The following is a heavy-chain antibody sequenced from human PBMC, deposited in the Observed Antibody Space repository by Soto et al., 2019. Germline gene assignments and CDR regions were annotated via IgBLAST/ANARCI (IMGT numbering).Heavy chain of an antibody. CDR2: INSDGSST. D-gene: IGHD4-17*01. CDR3: ARDPIYNGDYSRLDL. J-gene: IGHJ2*01. Sequence: EVQLVESGGGLVQPGGSLRLSCAASGFTFSSYWMHWVRQAPGKGLVWVSRINSDGSSTSYADSVKGRFTISRDNAKNTLYVQMNSVRAEDTGVYYCARDPIYNGDYSRLDLWGRGTLVTVSS. CDR1: GFTFSSYW. V-gene: IGHV3-74*01.